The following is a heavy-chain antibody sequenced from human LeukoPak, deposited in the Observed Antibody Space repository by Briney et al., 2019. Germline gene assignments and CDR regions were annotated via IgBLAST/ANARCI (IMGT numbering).Heavy chain of an antibody. CDR2: LDPVDGER. CDR1: GYTFTDYH. J-gene: IGHJ4*02. V-gene: IGHV1-69-2*01. Sequence: ASVKVSCKASGYTFTDYHIHWVLQAPGKGLEWMGRLDPVDGERIFAEKFQGRLSITADTSTDTVYMELSSLTSEDTAVYYCATPRAGYWGQGTLVTVSS. CDR3: ATPRAGY.